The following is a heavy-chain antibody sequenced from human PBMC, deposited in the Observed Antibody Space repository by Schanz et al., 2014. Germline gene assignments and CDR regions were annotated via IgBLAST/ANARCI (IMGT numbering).Heavy chain of an antibody. V-gene: IGHV1-46*03. CDR1: GYTFTSYY. J-gene: IGHJ3*02. CDR3: ARGPSTGAFDI. CDR2: INPSVGNT. Sequence: QVQLVQSGAEVKKPGASVKVSCEASGYTFTSYYIHWFRQAPGQGLEWMGLINPSVGNTNYAQKFRGRVTMTRDTSTSTVYMELSSLRSEYTAVYFCARGPSTGAFDIGGQGTMVTVSS.